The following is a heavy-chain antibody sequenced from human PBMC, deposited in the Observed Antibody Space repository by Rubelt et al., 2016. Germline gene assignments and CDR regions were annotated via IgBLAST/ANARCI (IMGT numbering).Heavy chain of an antibody. V-gene: IGHV4-34*01. CDR2: INHSGIT. J-gene: IGHJ4*01. D-gene: IGHD1-26*01. Sequence: QVQLQQWGAGLFKPSETLSLTCAVYGGSLSGYYWSWIRQPPGKGLEWIGEINHSGITNYNPSLMSRVTMSVDTSKNQFSLRLSSVTAADTAVYYCARWDVDYLDYWGQGTLVTVSS. CDR1: GGSLSGYY. CDR3: ARWDVDYLDY.